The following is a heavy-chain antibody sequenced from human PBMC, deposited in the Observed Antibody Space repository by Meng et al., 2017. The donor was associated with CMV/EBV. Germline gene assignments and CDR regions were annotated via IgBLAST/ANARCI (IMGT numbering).Heavy chain of an antibody. Sequence: SVKVSCKASGFTFTSSAVQWVRQARGQRLEWIGWIVVGSGNTNYAQKFQERVTITRDMSTSTAYMELSSLRSGDTAVYYCAAGPSGGDYLVDVWGQGTTVTVSS. CDR1: GFTFTSSA. V-gene: IGHV1-58*01. D-gene: IGHD3-10*01. CDR3: AAGPSGGDYLVDV. CDR2: IVVGSGNT. J-gene: IGHJ6*02.